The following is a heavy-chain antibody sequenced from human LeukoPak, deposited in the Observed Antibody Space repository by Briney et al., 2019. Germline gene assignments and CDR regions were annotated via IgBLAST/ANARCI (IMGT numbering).Heavy chain of an antibody. J-gene: IGHJ2*01. CDR1: GGAISRYY. Sequence: SGTLSLTCTVSGGAISRYYWSWIRQPPGRGLEWIGAISHSGNPNYNPSLRSRVTISADTSKNHISLRLSSVTAADTPAYYCARFSPWYFDLWGRGTLVSVSS. CDR2: ISHSGNP. V-gene: IGHV4-59*01. CDR3: ARFSPWYFDL.